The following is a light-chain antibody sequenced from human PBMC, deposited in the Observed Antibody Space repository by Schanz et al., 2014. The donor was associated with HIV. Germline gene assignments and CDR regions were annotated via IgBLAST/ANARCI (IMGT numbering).Light chain of an antibody. CDR1: QDITKY. CDR3: HQYDTSSWT. V-gene: IGKV1-33*01. Sequence: DIQMPQSPSSLSASVGDRVTISCQASQDITKYLNWYQQKPGKAPKLLIHTASSLESGVPSRFSGGGSGTEFTLTISSLRPDDFGTYFCHQYDTSSWTFGQGTKVEIK. CDR2: TAS. J-gene: IGKJ1*01.